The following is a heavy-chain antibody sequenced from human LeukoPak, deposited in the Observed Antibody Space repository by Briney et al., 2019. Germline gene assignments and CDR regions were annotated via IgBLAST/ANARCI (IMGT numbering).Heavy chain of an antibody. Sequence: PGGSLRLSCAASGVTFSSYEMNWVRQAPGKGLDWVSYISSGSTIYDADSVKGQFTISRDNAKNSLYLQMNSLRAEDTAVYYCARESIAVAGAPFDYWGQGTLVTVSS. CDR3: ARESIAVAGAPFDY. J-gene: IGHJ4*02. V-gene: IGHV3-48*03. CDR2: ISSGSTI. CDR1: GVTFSSYE. D-gene: IGHD6-19*01.